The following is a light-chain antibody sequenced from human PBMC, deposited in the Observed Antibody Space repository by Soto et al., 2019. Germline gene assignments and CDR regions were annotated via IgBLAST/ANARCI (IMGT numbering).Light chain of an antibody. CDR2: GAS. CDR1: QRVTANY. V-gene: IGKV3-20*01. CDR3: QQYGTSPWT. J-gene: IGKJ1*01. Sequence: EIVLTQSPGTLSLSPGGRATLSCRASQRVTANYLAWYQQKPGQAPRLLVYGASSRATGIPDRFSGSGSGTDFILTITRLEPEDFAVYYCQQYGTSPWTFGQGTKVEVK.